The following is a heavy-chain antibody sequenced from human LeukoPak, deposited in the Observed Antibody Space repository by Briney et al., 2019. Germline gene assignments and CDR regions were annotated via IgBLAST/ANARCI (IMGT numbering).Heavy chain of an antibody. D-gene: IGHD4-17*01. CDR3: ATSSTVTDYYYYYGMDV. CDR2: IWYDGSNK. CDR1: GFTFSSYG. V-gene: IGHV3-33*01. J-gene: IGHJ6*02. Sequence: GGSLRLSCAASGFTFSSYGMHWVRQAPGKGLEWVAVIWYDGSNKYYADSVKGRFTISRDNSKNTLYLQMNSLRAEDTAVYYCATSSTVTDYYYYYGMDVWGQGTTVTVSS.